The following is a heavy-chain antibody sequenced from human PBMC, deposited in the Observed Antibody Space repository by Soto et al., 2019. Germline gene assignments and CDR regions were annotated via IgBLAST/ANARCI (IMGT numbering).Heavy chain of an antibody. CDR3: ASASGSGWYGATHFDY. V-gene: IGHV3-30-3*01. D-gene: IGHD6-19*01. Sequence: GGSLRLSCAASGFTFSSYAMHWVRQAPGKGLEWVAVISYDGSNKYYADSVKGRFTISRDNSKNTLYLQMNSLRAEDTAVYYCASASGSGWYGATHFDYWGQGTLVTVSS. CDR1: GFTFSSYA. J-gene: IGHJ4*02. CDR2: ISYDGSNK.